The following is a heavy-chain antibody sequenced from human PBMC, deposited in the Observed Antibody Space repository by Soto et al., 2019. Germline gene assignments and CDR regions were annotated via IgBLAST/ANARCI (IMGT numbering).Heavy chain of an antibody. Sequence: SETLSLTCAVSGGSVSSTNWWSWVRQSPGKGLEWIGYIYHSGSTNYNPSLKSRVTISVDKSNNQFSLKLSSVTAADTAVYYCARSPEATVTAFDYWGQGTLVTVSS. CDR1: GGSVSSTNW. V-gene: IGHV4-4*02. D-gene: IGHD4-17*01. CDR3: ARSPEATVTAFDY. J-gene: IGHJ4*02. CDR2: IYHSGST.